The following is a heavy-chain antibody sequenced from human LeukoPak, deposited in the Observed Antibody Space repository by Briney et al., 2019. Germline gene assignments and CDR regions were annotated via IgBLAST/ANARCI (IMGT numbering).Heavy chain of an antibody. J-gene: IGHJ4*02. V-gene: IGHV1-24*01. CDR2: FDPEDGET. CDR1: GYTFTGYY. Sequence: ASVKVSCKASGYTFTGYYMHWVRQAPGKGLEWMGGFDPEDGETIYAKKFQGRVTMTADTSTDTAYMELSSLRSEDTAVYYCATLSGWYRTAASDIWGQGTLVTVSS. D-gene: IGHD6-13*01. CDR3: ATLSGWYRTAASDI.